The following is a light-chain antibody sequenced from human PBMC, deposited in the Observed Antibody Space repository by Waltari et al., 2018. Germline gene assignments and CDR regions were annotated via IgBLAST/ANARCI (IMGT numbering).Light chain of an antibody. CDR2: DTS. CDR3: QQRSHWPMYT. CDR1: ESIASP. Sequence: EIVLTQSPATLSLSPGDRATLSCRASESIASPLVWYQQKPGQPPRILIYDTSNRAAGSPARFSGSGSGTDFSLTISSLGPEDFVVYYCQQRSHWPMYTFGQVTKLEIK. V-gene: IGKV3-11*01. J-gene: IGKJ2*01.